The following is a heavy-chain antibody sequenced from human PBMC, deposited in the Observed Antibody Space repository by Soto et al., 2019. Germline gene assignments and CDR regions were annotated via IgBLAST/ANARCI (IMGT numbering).Heavy chain of an antibody. Sequence: EVQLLESGGGLVQPGGSLRLSCAASGFTFSSYAMSWVRQAPGKGLEWVSAISGSGGSTYYADSVKDRFTISRDNSKNTLYLQMNSLRAEDTAVYYCAKVDYYDSSGYPQTYYFDYWGQGTLVTVSS. D-gene: IGHD3-22*01. CDR2: ISGSGGST. CDR3: AKVDYYDSSGYPQTYYFDY. V-gene: IGHV3-23*01. CDR1: GFTFSSYA. J-gene: IGHJ4*02.